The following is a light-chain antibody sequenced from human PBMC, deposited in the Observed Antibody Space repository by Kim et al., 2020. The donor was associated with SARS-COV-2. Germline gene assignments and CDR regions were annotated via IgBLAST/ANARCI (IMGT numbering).Light chain of an antibody. CDR1: QNIGNW. CDR2: KAS. J-gene: IGKJ2*01. Sequence: ASVGDRVTLTCRASQNIGNWLVWYQQKPGKAPEVLIYKASSLESGGTSRLSGSGSGTEFTLTISSLQPDDFATYYCQQYNTNSPYTFGQGTKLEI. V-gene: IGKV1-5*03. CDR3: QQYNTNSPYT.